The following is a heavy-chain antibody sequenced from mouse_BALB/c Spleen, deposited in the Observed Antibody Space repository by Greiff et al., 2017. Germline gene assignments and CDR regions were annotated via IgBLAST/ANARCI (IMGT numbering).Heavy chain of an antibody. J-gene: IGHJ4*01. Sequence: VQLKESGAELVRPGALVKLSCKASGFNIKDYYMHWVKQRPEQGLEWIGWIDPENGNTIYDPKFQGKASITADTSSNTAYLQLSSLTSEDTAVYYCARRYDEAMDYWGQGTSVTVSS. CDR1: GFNIKDYY. CDR3: ARRYDEAMDY. V-gene: IGHV14-1*02. D-gene: IGHD2-14*01. CDR2: IDPENGNT.